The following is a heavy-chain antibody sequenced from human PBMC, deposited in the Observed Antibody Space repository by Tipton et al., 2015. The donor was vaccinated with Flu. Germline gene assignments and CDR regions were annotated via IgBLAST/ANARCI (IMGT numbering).Heavy chain of an antibody. Sequence: SLRLSCVGSGFTFSSYGMHWVRQAPGKGLEWEAVISYDGSNKYYADSVKGRFTISRDNSKNTVYLQMNSLRAEDTAVYYCAKGRDFWSGYQDYWGQGTLVTVSS. CDR3: AKGRDFWSGYQDY. J-gene: IGHJ4*02. D-gene: IGHD3-3*01. V-gene: IGHV3-30*18. CDR1: GFTFSSYG. CDR2: ISYDGSNK.